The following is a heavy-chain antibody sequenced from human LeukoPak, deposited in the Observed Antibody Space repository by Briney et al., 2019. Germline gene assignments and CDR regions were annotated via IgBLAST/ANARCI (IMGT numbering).Heavy chain of an antibody. J-gene: IGHJ4*02. CDR3: ARGGSSSWTTALDY. CDR2: TFYRSKWYN. D-gene: IGHD6-13*01. CDR1: GDSVSSNSAA. Sequence: RSQTLSLTCAISGDSVSSNSAAWNWIRQSPSRGLEWLGRTFYRSKWYNNYAVSVQGRIAINPDTSKSQFSLQLNSVTPEDTAVYYCARGGSSSWTTALDYWGQGTLVTVSS. V-gene: IGHV6-1*01.